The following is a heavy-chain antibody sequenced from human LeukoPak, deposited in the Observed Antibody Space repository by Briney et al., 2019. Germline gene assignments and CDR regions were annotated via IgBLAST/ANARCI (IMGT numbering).Heavy chain of an antibody. D-gene: IGHD3-22*01. J-gene: IGHJ4*02. V-gene: IGHV1-2*02. CDR1: GYTFTGYY. CDR3: ASHYYDSSGYLVY. Sequence: ASVKVSCKASGYTFTGYYMHWVRQAPGQRLEWMGWINPNSGGTNYAQKFQGRVTMTRDTSISTAYMELSRLRSDDTAVYYCASHYYDSSGYLVYWGQGTLVTVSS. CDR2: INPNSGGT.